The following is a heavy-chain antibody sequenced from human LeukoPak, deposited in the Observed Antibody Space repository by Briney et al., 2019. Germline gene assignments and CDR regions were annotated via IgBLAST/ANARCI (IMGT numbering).Heavy chain of an antibody. D-gene: IGHD3-3*01. CDR2: ISDDGRHN. J-gene: IGHJ5*02. CDR1: GFTFSTYA. Sequence: GGSLRLSCAASGFTFSTYAMNWVRQAPGKGLEWVAVISDDGRHNYYADSVKGRFTISRDNSKSTLYLQMNSLRDDDSAVYYCARDPLGQHYDFWSGYSPGWFDPWGQGTLVTVSS. CDR3: ARDPLGQHYDFWSGYSPGWFDP. V-gene: IGHV3-30*04.